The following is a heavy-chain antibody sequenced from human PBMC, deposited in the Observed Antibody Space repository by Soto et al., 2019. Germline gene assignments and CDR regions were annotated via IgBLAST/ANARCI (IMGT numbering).Heavy chain of an antibody. CDR3: AREYCSSTSCLSRGWDNWFDP. V-gene: IGHV1-69*13. J-gene: IGHJ5*02. D-gene: IGHD2-2*01. CDR2: IIPIFGTA. CDR1: GGTFSSYA. Sequence: SVEVSCRASGGTFSSYAISWVRQAPGQGLEWMGGIIPIFGTANYAQKFQGRVTITADESTSTAYMELSSLRSEDTAVYYCAREYCSSTSCLSRGWDNWFDPWGQGTLVTVSS.